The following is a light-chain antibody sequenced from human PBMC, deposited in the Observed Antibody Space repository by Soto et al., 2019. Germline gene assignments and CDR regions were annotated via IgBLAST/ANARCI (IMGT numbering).Light chain of an antibody. CDR2: DVS. Sequence: QSVLTQPASVSGSPGEWITISCTGTSSDVDGYNYVSWYQHHPGKAPKLMIYDVSNRPSGVSNRFSGSKSGNTASLTISGLQPEDEADYYCCSYTTSNTRQIVFGTGTKVTVL. V-gene: IGLV2-14*03. J-gene: IGLJ1*01. CDR1: SSDVDGYNY. CDR3: CSYTTSNTRQIV.